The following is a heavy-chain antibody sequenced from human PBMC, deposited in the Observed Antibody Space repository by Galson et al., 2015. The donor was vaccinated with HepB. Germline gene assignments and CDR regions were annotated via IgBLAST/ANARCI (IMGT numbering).Heavy chain of an antibody. CDR2: IIPIFGTA. V-gene: IGHV1-69*13. CDR3: ARAHMIAARVDGSVMDV. D-gene: IGHD6-6*01. Sequence: SVKVSCKASGGTFSSYAISWVRQAPGQGLEWMGGIIPIFGTANYAQKFQGRVTITADESTSTAYMELSSLRSEDTAVYYCARAHMIAARVDGSVMDVWGKGTTVTVSS. CDR1: GGTFSSYA. J-gene: IGHJ6*03.